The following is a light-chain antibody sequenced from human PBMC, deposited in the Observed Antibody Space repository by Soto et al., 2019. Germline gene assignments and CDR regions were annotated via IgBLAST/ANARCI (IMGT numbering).Light chain of an antibody. Sequence: EIVLTQSPGTLSLSPGERATLSCRASQSVRSSNLAWYQQKPGQAPRLLIYDASSRATGIPDRFSGSGSGTDFTLSVSRLEPEDFAVYYCQQYAGQPWTFGQGNKVEIK. CDR3: QQYAGQPWT. J-gene: IGKJ1*01. V-gene: IGKV3-20*01. CDR1: QSVRSSN. CDR2: DAS.